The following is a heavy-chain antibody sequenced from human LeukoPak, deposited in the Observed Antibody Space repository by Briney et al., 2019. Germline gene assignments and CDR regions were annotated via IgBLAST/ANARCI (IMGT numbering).Heavy chain of an antibody. CDR3: AREVVRGNSY. J-gene: IGHJ4*02. CDR1: GGSFSGYY. D-gene: IGHD3-10*01. CDR2: INHSGST. Sequence: KPSETLSLTCAVYGGSFSGYYWSWIRQPPGKGLEWIGEINHSGSTNSNPSLKSRVTISIDTSKNQFSLKLTSVTAADTAVYYCAREVVRGNSYWGQGTLVTVSS. V-gene: IGHV4-34*01.